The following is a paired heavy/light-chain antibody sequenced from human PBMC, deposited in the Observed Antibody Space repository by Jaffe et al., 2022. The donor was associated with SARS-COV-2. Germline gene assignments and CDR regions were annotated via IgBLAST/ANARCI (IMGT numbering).Heavy chain of an antibody. CDR3: AKDRVPDGAWNIDY. CDR1: GFTLSSYT. CDR2: VIGGGGTT. Sequence: EVQLLESGGDLVQPGGSLRLSCAASGFTLSSYTMSWVRQAPGKGLEWVSAVIGGGGTTHYADSVKGRFTISRDNSKNMLYLQMTSLRAEDTAVYYCAKDRVPDGAWNIDYWGQGTLVIVSS. J-gene: IGHJ4*02. V-gene: IGHV3-23*01. D-gene: IGHD1-1*01.
Light chain of an antibody. CDR1: QSLLHRNGYNY. V-gene: IGKV2-28*01. J-gene: IGKJ5*01. CDR2: LGS. Sequence: DIVMTQSPLSLPVTPGEPASISCRSSQSLLHRNGYNYLDWYLQKPGQSPQLLMYLGSNRASGVPDRFSGSGSGTDFTLKISRVEAEDVGVYYCMQALQTHPTFGQGTRLEI. CDR3: MQALQTHPT.